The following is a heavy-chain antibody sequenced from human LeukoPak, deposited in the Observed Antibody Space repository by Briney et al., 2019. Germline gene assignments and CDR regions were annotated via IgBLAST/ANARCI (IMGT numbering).Heavy chain of an antibody. CDR2: INHSGST. CDR3: ASWDGYNSRAFDI. CDR1: GGSFSGYY. J-gene: IGHJ3*02. V-gene: IGHV4-34*01. Sequence: SETLSLACAVYGGSFSGYYWSWIRQPPGKGLEWIGDINHSGSTNYNPSLKSRVTISVDTSKNQFSLKLSSVTAADTAVYYCASWDGYNSRAFDIWGQGTMVTVSS. D-gene: IGHD5-24*01.